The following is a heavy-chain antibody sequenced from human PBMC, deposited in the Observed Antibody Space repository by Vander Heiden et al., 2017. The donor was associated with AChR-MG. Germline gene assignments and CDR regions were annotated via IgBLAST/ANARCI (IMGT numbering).Heavy chain of an antibody. CDR3: ARFAPTVVIANQNFDY. CDR2: ISSSSSYI. J-gene: IGHJ4*02. D-gene: IGHD2-21*01. CDR1: GFTFSSYS. V-gene: IGHV3-21*01. Sequence: EVQLVESGGGLVKPGGSLRPSCAASGFTFSSYSMNWVRQAPGKGLEWVSSISSSSSYIYYADSVKGRFTISRDNAKNSLYLQMNSLRAEDTAVYYCARFAPTVVIANQNFDYWGQGTLVTVSS.